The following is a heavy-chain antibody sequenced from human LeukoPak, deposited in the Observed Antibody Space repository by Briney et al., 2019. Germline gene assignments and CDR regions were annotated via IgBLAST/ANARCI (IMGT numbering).Heavy chain of an antibody. Sequence: ASVKLSFKASGYTFTSYDINWVRQATGQGLEWMGWMNPNSGNTGYAQKFQGRVTMTRNTSISTAYMELSSLRSEDTAVYYCARGGRGIAARRFDAFDIWGQGTMVTVSS. CDR3: ARGGRGIAARRFDAFDI. CDR1: GYTFTSYD. J-gene: IGHJ3*02. V-gene: IGHV1-8*01. D-gene: IGHD6-6*01. CDR2: MNPNSGNT.